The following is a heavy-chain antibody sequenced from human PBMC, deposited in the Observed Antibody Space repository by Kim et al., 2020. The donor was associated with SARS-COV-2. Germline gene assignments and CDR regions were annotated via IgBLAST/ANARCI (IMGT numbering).Heavy chain of an antibody. Sequence: DSVSGRCTISGDNSKNTLFLQLNSLRAENTAVYYCAKVETEWLLFNGMDVWGQGTTVTVSS. D-gene: IGHD3-3*01. J-gene: IGHJ6*02. V-gene: IGHV3-23*01. CDR3: AKVETEWLLFNGMDV.